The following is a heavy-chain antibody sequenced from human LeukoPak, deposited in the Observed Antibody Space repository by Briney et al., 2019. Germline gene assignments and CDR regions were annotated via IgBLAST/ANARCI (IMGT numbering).Heavy chain of an antibody. V-gene: IGHV1-2*02. CDR1: GYSFTAYW. CDR3: GLTVTYSYGMDV. Sequence: ASVKVSCKPSGYSFTAYWIHWVRQAPGQGLEWLGWIYPNSGGTNYVQKFQGRVTMTRDTSISTAYLELSRLRSDDTAVYYCGLTVTYSYGMDVWGQGTTVTVSS. CDR2: IYPNSGGT. D-gene: IGHD4-17*01. J-gene: IGHJ6*02.